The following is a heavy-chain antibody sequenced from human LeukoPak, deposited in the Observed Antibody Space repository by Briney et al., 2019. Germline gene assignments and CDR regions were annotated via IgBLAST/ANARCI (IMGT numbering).Heavy chain of an antibody. CDR2: IYYSGST. Sequence: SETLSLTCTVSGGSISSYYWSWIRQPPGKGLEWIGYIYYSGSTNYNPSLKSRVTISVDTSKNQFSLKLSSVTAADTAVYYCARHRWFGESYNDYWGQGTLVTVSS. CDR1: GGSISSYY. D-gene: IGHD3-10*01. J-gene: IGHJ4*02. CDR3: ARHRWFGESYNDY. V-gene: IGHV4-59*08.